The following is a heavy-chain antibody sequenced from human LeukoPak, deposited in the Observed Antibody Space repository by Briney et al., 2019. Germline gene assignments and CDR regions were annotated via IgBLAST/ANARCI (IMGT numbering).Heavy chain of an antibody. CDR1: GFTFSSYG. J-gene: IGHJ4*02. CDR3: SSGTPRYGDRVLNY. Sequence: GGSLRLSCAASGFTFSSYGMHWVRQAPGKGLEWVAVISYTISRDNSKNTLYLQMNSLRAEDTAVYSCSSGTPRYGDRVLNYWGQGTLVTVSS. D-gene: IGHD2-15*01. V-gene: IGHV3-30*03. CDR2: ISY.